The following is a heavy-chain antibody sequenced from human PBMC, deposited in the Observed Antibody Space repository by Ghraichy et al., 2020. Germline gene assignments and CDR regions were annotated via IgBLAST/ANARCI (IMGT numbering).Heavy chain of an antibody. Sequence: SQTLSLTCTVSGGSISGYYWSWIRQPPGKGLEWIGYIYSSGSTNYNSSLKSRVTISQDTSKNQFSLKLNSVTAADTAVYYCARFVGCSSSRCYGDYNWFDPWGQGILVTVSS. J-gene: IGHJ5*02. D-gene: IGHD2-2*01. V-gene: IGHV4-59*01. CDR2: IYSSGST. CDR3: ARFVGCSSSRCYGDYNWFDP. CDR1: GGSISGYY.